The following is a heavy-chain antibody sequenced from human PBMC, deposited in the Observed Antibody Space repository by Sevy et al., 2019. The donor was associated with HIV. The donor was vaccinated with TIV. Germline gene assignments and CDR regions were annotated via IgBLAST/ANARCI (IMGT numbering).Heavy chain of an antibody. V-gene: IGHV3-23*01. CDR3: AREGCTKPHDY. CDR1: GFTFIKYS. J-gene: IGHJ4*02. D-gene: IGHD2-8*01. CDR2: LSFGCGEI. Sequence: GGSLRLSCAASGFTFIKYSMSWVRQPPGKGLEWVSTLSFGCGEINYADSVKGRFTISRDNSKSSVYLQMNNLRTEDKAVYYCAREGCTKPHDYWGQGTLVTVSS.